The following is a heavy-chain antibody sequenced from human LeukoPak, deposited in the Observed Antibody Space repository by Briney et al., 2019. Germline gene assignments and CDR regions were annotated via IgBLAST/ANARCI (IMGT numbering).Heavy chain of an antibody. CDR1: GFTFSGYA. Sequence: GGSLRLSYAASGFTFSGYAMHWVRQAPGKGLEWVAVISYDGSNKYYADSVKGRFTISRDNSKNTLYLQMNSRRAEDTAVYYCARALPEAGSATLRPVGYWGQGTLVTVSS. CDR3: ARALPEAGSATLRPVGY. D-gene: IGHD2-2*01. CDR2: ISYDGSNK. J-gene: IGHJ4*02. V-gene: IGHV3-30-3*01.